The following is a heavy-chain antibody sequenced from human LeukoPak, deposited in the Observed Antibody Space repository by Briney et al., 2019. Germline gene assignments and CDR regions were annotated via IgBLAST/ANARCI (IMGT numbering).Heavy chain of an antibody. CDR1: GFTFSNYW. V-gene: IGHV3-7*01. D-gene: IGHD2-2*01. CDR3: SVKPASVAFDL. CDR2: IKQDGSEK. J-gene: IGHJ3*01. Sequence: GGSLRLSCAASGFTFSNYWMTWVRQAPGKGLEWVANIKQDGSEKYYVDSVKGRFTISRDNARNSLYLQMNSLRAEDTAVYYCSVKPASVAFDLWSQGTMVTVSS.